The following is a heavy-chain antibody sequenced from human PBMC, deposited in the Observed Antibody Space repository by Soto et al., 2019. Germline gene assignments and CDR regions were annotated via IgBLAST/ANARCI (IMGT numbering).Heavy chain of an antibody. Sequence: SETLSLTCTVSGGSISSSSYYWGWIRQPPGKGLEWIGSIYYSGSTYYNPSLKSRVTISVDTSKNQFSLKLSSVTAADTAVYYCARREPRIAAAGTYAFDIWGQGTMVTVSS. D-gene: IGHD6-13*01. J-gene: IGHJ3*02. CDR1: GGSISSSSYY. CDR3: ARREPRIAAAGTYAFDI. CDR2: IYYSGST. V-gene: IGHV4-39*01.